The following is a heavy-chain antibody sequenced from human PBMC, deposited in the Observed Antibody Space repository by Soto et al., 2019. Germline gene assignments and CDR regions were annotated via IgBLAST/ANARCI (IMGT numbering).Heavy chain of an antibody. CDR1: GFTFSSYG. D-gene: IGHD6-13*01. CDR3: ARSTLYSSSWYEIYYYGMDV. V-gene: IGHV3-33*01. CDR2: IWYDGSNK. J-gene: IGHJ6*02. Sequence: PGGSLRLSCAASGFTFSSYGMHWVRQAPGKGLEWVAVIWYDGSNKYYADSVKGRFTISRDNSKNTLYLQMNSLRAEDTAVYYCARSTLYSSSWYEIYYYGMDVWGQGTTVTVSS.